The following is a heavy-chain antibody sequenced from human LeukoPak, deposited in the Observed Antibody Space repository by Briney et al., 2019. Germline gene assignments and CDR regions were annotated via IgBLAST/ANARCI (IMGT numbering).Heavy chain of an antibody. D-gene: IGHD3-22*01. Sequence: AGGSLRLSCAASGFTFSDYYMSWIRQAPGKGLEWVSYISSSGSTIYYADSVKGRFTISRDNAKNSLYLQMNSLRAEDTAVCYCAREADYYERDDAFDIWGQGTMVTVSS. CDR1: GFTFSDYY. CDR3: AREADYYERDDAFDI. CDR2: ISSSGSTI. J-gene: IGHJ3*02. V-gene: IGHV3-11*01.